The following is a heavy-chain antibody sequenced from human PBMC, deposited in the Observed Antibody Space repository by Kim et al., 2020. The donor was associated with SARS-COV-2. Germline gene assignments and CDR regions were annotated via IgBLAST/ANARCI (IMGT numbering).Heavy chain of an antibody. Sequence: GGSLRLSCAASGFTFSSYAMSWVRQAPGKGLEWVSAISGSGGSTYYADSVKGRFTISRDNSKNTLYLQMNSLRAEDTAVYYCAKKVGYSSSSDWFDPWGQGTLVTVSS. CDR3: AKKVGYSSSSDWFDP. V-gene: IGHV3-23*01. J-gene: IGHJ5*02. D-gene: IGHD6-13*01. CDR1: GFTFSSYA. CDR2: ISGSGGST.